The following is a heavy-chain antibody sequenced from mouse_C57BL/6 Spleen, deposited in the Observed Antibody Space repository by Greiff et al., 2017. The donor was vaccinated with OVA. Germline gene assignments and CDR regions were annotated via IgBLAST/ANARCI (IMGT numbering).Heavy chain of an antibody. CDR3: ARGIWYFDV. J-gene: IGHJ1*03. CDR2: IYPGDGDT. Sequence: QQSGPELVKPGASVKISCKASGYAFSSSWMNWVKQRPGKGLEWIGRIYPGDGDTNYNGKFKGKATLTADKSSSTAYMQLSSLTSEDSAVYFCARGIWYFDVWGTGTTVTVSS. V-gene: IGHV1-82*01. CDR1: GYAFSSSW.